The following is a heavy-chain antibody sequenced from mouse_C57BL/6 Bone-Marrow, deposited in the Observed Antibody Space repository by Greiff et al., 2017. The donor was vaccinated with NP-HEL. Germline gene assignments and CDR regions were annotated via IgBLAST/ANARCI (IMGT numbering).Heavy chain of an antibody. D-gene: IGHD1-1*01. CDR3: ARGRITTVVATSDY. V-gene: IGHV1-81*01. J-gene: IGHJ2*01. Sequence: QVQLQQSGAELARPGASVKLSCKASGYTFTSYGISWVKQRTGQGLEWIGEIYPRSGNTYYNEKFKGKATLTADKSSSTAYIELRSLTSEDSAVYFCARGRITTVVATSDYWGQGTTLTVSS. CDR1: GYTFTSYG. CDR2: IYPRSGNT.